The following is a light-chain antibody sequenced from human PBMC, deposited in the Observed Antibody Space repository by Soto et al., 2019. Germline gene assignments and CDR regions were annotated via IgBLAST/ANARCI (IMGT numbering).Light chain of an antibody. J-gene: IGKJ2*01. V-gene: IGKV4-1*01. CDR1: RSVLYNSNNKNY. Sequence: DIVMTQSPDSLAVSLGERATINCKSSRSVLYNSNNKNYLAWYQQKPGQPPKLLIYWASTRESGVPDRFSGSGSQTDFTLTISSLQAEDVAVYYCQQYYTTPRTFGQGTKLEIK. CDR3: QQYYTTPRT. CDR2: WAS.